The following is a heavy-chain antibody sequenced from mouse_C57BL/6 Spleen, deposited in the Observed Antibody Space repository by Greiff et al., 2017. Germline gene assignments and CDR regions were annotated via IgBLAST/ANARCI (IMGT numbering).Heavy chain of an antibody. Sequence: EVKLEESGGGLVKPGGSLKLSCAASGFTFSDYGMHWVRQAPEKGLEWVAYISSGSSTIYYADTVKGRFTISRDNAKNTLFLQMTSLRSEDTAMYYCARGGFYGKRDWYFNVWGTGTTVTVSS. D-gene: IGHD1-1*01. CDR1: GFTFSDYG. CDR2: ISSGSSTI. CDR3: ARGGFYGKRDWYFNV. V-gene: IGHV5-17*01. J-gene: IGHJ1*03.